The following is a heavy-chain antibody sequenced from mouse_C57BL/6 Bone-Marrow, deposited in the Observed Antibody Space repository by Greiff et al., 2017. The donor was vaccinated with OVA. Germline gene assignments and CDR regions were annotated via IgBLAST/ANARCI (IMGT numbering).Heavy chain of an antibody. CDR3: ARNCYWYFDV. D-gene: IGHD4-1*01. CDR2: IYPGDGDT. Sequence: QVQLQQSGPELVKPGASVKISCKASGYAFSSSWMNWVKQRPGKGLEWIGRIYPGDGDTNYNGKFKGKATLTADKSSSTAYMQLSSLTSEDSAVYVCARNCYWYFDVWGTGTTVTVSS. CDR1: GYAFSSSW. J-gene: IGHJ1*03. V-gene: IGHV1-82*01.